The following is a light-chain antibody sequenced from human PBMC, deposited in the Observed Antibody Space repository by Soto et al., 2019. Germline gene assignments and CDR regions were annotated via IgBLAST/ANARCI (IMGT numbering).Light chain of an antibody. J-gene: IGKJ1*01. V-gene: IGKV1-5*03. CDR3: QQYNSYWT. CDR1: QSISSW. Sequence: DIQMTQSPSTLSASVGDRVTITGRASQSISSWLAWYQQKPGKAPKLLIYKPSSLKSGVPSRFSGSGSGTEFTLTISSLQPDDFATYYYQQYNSYWTFGQGTKVEIK. CDR2: KPS.